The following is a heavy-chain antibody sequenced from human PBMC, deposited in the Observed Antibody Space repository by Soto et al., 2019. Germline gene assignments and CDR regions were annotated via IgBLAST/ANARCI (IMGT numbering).Heavy chain of an antibody. CDR3: ARIGTVLTPDDS. Sequence: GGSLRLSCVGSGFTFSTYEMQWVRQAPGKGLEWVSYISSGGSTIFYGESVKGRFTVSRDNDRSSLYLQMNSLRVEDSGVYYCARIGTVLTPDDSWGQGTLVTVSS. CDR2: ISSGGSTI. J-gene: IGHJ4*02. V-gene: IGHV3-48*03. CDR1: GFTFSTYE. D-gene: IGHD2-21*02.